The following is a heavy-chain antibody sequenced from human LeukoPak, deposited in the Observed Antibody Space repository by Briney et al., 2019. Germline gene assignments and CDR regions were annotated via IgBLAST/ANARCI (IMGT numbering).Heavy chain of an antibody. Sequence: SETLSLTCTVSGGSISSYYWTWIRQPAGKGLEWIGRIYNSGSTNYNPYLKSRVTMSVDTSKNQFSLKLSSVTAADTAVYYCARGGGSNRSNNALDIWGQGTMVTVSS. CDR3: ARGGGSNRSNNALDI. CDR2: IYNSGST. V-gene: IGHV4-4*07. D-gene: IGHD3-16*01. J-gene: IGHJ3*02. CDR1: GGSISSYY.